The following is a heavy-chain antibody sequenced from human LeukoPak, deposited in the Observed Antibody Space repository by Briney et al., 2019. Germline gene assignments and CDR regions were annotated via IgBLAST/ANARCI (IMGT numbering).Heavy chain of an antibody. D-gene: IGHD1-14*01. CDR3: ARDKRINLDP. V-gene: IGHV4-59*01. Sequence: GSLRLSCVASGFTFSNYAMSWIRQPPQVGLEWIGYIYYSGATSYNPSLKSRVTISMDTSKNQVSLKLHTVTAADTALYFCARDKRINLDPWGQGTLVTVSS. CDR1: GFTFSNYA. J-gene: IGHJ5*02. CDR2: IYYSGAT.